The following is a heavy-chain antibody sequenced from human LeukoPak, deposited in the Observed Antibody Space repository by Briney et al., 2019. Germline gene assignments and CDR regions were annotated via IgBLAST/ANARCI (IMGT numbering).Heavy chain of an antibody. CDR2: VYDTGDT. V-gene: IGHV4-59*12. CDR1: GTSITRTY. CDR3: AREQPPTYYDFWGTIDY. D-gene: IGHD3-3*01. Sequence: PSETLSLTCTVSGTSITRTYWSWIRQPPGRGLESVGYVYDTGDTNYNPSLKSRVTISVDTSKNQFSLKLSSVTAADTAVYYCAREQPPTYYDFWGTIDYWGQGTLVTVSS. J-gene: IGHJ4*02.